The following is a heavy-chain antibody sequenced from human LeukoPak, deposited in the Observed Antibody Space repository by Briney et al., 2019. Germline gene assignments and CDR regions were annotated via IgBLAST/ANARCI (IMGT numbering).Heavy chain of an antibody. CDR1: GFTFSSYS. V-gene: IGHV3-21*01. CDR2: ISSSSSYI. CDR3: ARDRRDFWSGYYPYYFDY. D-gene: IGHD3-3*01. J-gene: IGHJ4*02. Sequence: NPGGSLRLSCAASGFTFSSYSMNWVRQAPGKGLEWVSSISSSSSYIYYADSVKGRFTISRDNAKNSLYLQMNSLRAEDTAVYYCARDRRDFWSGYYPYYFDYWGQGTLVTVSS.